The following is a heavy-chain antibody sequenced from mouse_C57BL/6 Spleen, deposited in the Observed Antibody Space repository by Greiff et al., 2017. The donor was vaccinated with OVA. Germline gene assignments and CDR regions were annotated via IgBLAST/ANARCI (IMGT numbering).Heavy chain of an antibody. Sequence: DVQLQESGGGLVKPGGSLKLSCAASGFTFSDYGMHWVRQAPEKGLEWVAYISSGSSTIYYADTVKGRFTISRDNAKNTLFLQTTSLRSEDTAMYYCARGGGYYGSSPPYAMDYWGQGTSVTVSS. CDR3: ARGGGYYGSSPPYAMDY. J-gene: IGHJ4*01. CDR2: ISSGSSTI. D-gene: IGHD1-1*01. V-gene: IGHV5-17*01. CDR1: GFTFSDYG.